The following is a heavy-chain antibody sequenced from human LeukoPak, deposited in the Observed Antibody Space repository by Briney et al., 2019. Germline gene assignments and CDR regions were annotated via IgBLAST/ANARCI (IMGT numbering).Heavy chain of an antibody. V-gene: IGHV3-21*04. CDR2: ISSSSLYI. D-gene: IGHD2-21*02. CDR1: GFTFSSYS. J-gene: IGHJ4*02. Sequence: GGSLRLSCAASGFTFSSYSMNWVRQAPGKGLEWVSSISSSSLYIYYADSVKGRFTISRDNAKNSLFLQMNNLRVDDTAIYYCAKDHANTPVVTNWGQGILVSVSS. CDR3: AKDHANTPVVTN.